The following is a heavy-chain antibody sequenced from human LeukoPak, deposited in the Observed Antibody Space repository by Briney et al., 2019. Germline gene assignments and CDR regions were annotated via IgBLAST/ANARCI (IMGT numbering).Heavy chain of an antibody. CDR2: INHSGST. CDR3: ASGSYDFWDHV. J-gene: IGHJ4*02. Sequence: GSLRLSCKASGFIFSDYWMHWIRQPPGKGLEWIGEINHSGSTNYNPSLKSRVTISVDTSKNQFSLKLSSVTAADTAVYYCASGSYDFWDHVWGQGTLVTVSS. CDR1: GFIFSDYW. V-gene: IGHV4-34*01. D-gene: IGHD3-3*01.